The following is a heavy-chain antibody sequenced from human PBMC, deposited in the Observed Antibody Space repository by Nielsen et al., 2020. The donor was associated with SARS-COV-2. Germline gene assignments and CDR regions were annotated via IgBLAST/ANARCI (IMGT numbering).Heavy chain of an antibody. CDR1: GYTFTSYD. Sequence: ASVKVSCKASGYTFTSYDINWVRQATGQGLEWMGWITPFNGNTNYAQKFQDRVTITRDRSMSTAYMELSSLRSEDTAVYYCARDFRWLFSDPWGQGTLVTVSS. CDR2: ITPFNGNT. V-gene: IGHV1-8*01. D-gene: IGHD3-22*01. J-gene: IGHJ5*02. CDR3: ARDFRWLFSDP.